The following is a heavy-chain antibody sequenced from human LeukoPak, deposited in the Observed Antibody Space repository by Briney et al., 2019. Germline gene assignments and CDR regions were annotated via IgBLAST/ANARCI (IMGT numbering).Heavy chain of an antibody. CDR2: IYYSGST. V-gene: IGHV4-31*03. J-gene: IGHJ4*02. Sequence: SQTLSLTCNVSGGSISSGGYYWSWIRQHPGKGLEWIGYIYYSGSTYYNPSLKSRVTISVDTSKNQFTLKLSSVTAADTAVYYCARLGAGPTYYDFWSGYSSFYFDYWGQGTLVTVSS. CDR1: GGSISSGGYY. CDR3: ARLGAGPTYYDFWSGYSSFYFDY. D-gene: IGHD3-3*01.